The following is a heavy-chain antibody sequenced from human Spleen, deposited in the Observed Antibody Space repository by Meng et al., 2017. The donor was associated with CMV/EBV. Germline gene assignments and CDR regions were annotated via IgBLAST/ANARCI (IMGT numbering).Heavy chain of an antibody. CDR2: ISGSGGTT. J-gene: IGHJ5*02. D-gene: IGHD3-3*01. CDR3: AKNADYYDPDWLDP. V-gene: IGHV3-23*01. Sequence: GGSLRLSCAVSGFTIGDHWMDWVRQAPGRGLEWVSAISGSGGTTHYADSVKGRFTVSRDNSKNTLYLQMNSLRAEDTAVYYCAKNADYYDPDWLDPWGQGTLVTVSS. CDR1: GFTIGDHW.